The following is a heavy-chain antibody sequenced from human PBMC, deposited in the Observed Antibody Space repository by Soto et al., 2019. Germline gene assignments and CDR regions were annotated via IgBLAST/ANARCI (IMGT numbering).Heavy chain of an antibody. Sequence: VASVKVSCKASGYTFTSYAMHWVRQAPGQRLERMGWINAGNGNTKYSQKFQGRVTITRDTSASTAYMELSSLRSEDTAVYYCAKATAAGPLFFHYWGQGTLVTVSS. J-gene: IGHJ4*02. V-gene: IGHV1-3*01. D-gene: IGHD6-13*01. CDR2: INAGNGNT. CDR1: GYTFTSYA. CDR3: AKATAAGPLFFHY.